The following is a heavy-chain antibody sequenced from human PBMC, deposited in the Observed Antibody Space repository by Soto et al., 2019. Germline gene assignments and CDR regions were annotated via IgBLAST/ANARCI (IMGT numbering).Heavy chain of an antibody. D-gene: IGHD1-26*01. CDR1: GYSFAGYW. CDR2: IDPSDSQT. Sequence: GESLKISCKGSGYSFAGYWITWVRQKPGKGLEWMGRIDPSDSQTYYSPSFRGHVTISATKSITTVFLQWSSLRAEDTAVYYCAKVGEWELLFDYWGQGTLVTVSS. J-gene: IGHJ4*02. CDR3: AKVGEWELLFDY. V-gene: IGHV5-10-1*01.